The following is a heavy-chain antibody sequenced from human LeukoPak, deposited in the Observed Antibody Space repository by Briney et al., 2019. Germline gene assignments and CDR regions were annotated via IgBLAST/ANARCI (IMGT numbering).Heavy chain of an antibody. D-gene: IGHD3-22*01. Sequence: PSGTLSLTCAVSGGSTSSSNWWSWVRPPPGKGLEWIGEIYHSGSTNYNPSLKSRVTISVDKSKNQFSLKLSSVTAADTAVYYCARDRDYYDSSGYLWGQGTLVTVSS. CDR3: ARDRDYYDSSGYL. CDR1: GGSTSSSNW. V-gene: IGHV4-4*02. J-gene: IGHJ4*02. CDR2: IYHSGST.